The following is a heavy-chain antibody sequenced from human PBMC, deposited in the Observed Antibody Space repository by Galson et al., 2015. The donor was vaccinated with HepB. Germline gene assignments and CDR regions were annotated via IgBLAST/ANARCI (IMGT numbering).Heavy chain of an antibody. CDR2: IIPIFGTA. CDR3: ASRLSIAAATSDAFDI. CDR1: GGTFSSYA. D-gene: IGHD6-13*01. J-gene: IGHJ3*02. V-gene: IGHV1-69*06. Sequence: SVKVSCKASGGTFSSYAISWVRQAPGQGLEWMGGIIPIFGTANYAQKFQGRVTITADKSTSTAYMELSSLRSEDTAVYYCASRLSIAAATSDAFDIWGQGTMVTVSS.